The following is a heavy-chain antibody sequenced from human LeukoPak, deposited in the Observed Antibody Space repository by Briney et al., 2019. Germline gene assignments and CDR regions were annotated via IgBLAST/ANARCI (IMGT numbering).Heavy chain of an antibody. D-gene: IGHD3-10*01. CDR2: ISSSSRTI. Sequence: PGGSLRLSCAASGFTFSSYNMNWVRQAPGKGLEWVSYISSSSRTIYYADSVKGRFTISRDNAKNTVYLQMNSLRAEDTAVYYCARGRSGSYGFFDYWSLGNLVAVSS. V-gene: IGHV3-48*04. J-gene: IGHJ4*02. CDR3: ARGRSGSYGFFDY. CDR1: GFTFSSYN.